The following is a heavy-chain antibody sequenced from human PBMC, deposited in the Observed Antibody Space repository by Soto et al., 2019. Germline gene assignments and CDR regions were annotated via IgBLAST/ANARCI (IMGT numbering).Heavy chain of an antibody. CDR1: GFTFNIYG. CDR3: AKDQASGQGSFDS. Sequence: GGSLSLSCAASGFTFNIYGMHWVRQAPDKGLEWVALISYDGSNQYYADSVKGRFTISRDNSKNTLFLQMNSPRADDTAVYYCAKDQASGQGSFDSWGQGTLVTVSS. J-gene: IGHJ4*02. CDR2: ISYDGSNQ. V-gene: IGHV3-30*18.